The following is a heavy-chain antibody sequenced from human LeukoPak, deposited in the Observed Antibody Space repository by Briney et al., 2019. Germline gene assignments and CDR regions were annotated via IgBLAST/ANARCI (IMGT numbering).Heavy chain of an antibody. Sequence: PGGSLRLSCAASGFTFDDYGMSWVRQAPGEGLEWVSGINWNGGSTGYADSVKGRFTISRDNAKNSLYLQMNSLRAEDTALYYCARQPEYCSSTSCYPFDYWGQGTLVTVSS. CDR1: GFTFDDYG. CDR2: INWNGGST. J-gene: IGHJ4*02. V-gene: IGHV3-20*04. D-gene: IGHD2-2*01. CDR3: ARQPEYCSSTSCYPFDY.